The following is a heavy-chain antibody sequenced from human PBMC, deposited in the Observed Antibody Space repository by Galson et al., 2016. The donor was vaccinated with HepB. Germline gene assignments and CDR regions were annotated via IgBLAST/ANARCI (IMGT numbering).Heavy chain of an antibody. J-gene: IGHJ4*02. V-gene: IGHV3-9*01. D-gene: IGHD6-19*01. CDR2: VRWNSGRL. Sequence: SLRLSCAASGFRFDEYAIHWARQAPGKGLEWVSGVRWNSGRLGYADSVKGRFTISRDNAKNSLYLQMNSLRAEDTALYYCVKDKTSGYSSGWYYFDYWGQGTLVTVSS. CDR1: GFRFDEYA. CDR3: VKDKTSGYSSGWYYFDY.